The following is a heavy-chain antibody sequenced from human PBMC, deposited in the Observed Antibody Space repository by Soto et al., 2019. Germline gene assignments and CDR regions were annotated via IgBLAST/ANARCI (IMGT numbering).Heavy chain of an antibody. CDR1: GSTFTSYG. V-gene: IGHV1-18*01. D-gene: IGHD1-1*01. Sequence: ASLKVSCKSSGSTFTSYGISCVRHSPGQGLEWMGWISAYNGNTNYAQRLQGRVTMTTDTSTSTAYMELRSLRSDDTAVYYCARGAGTKSDGMEVWGQGTTVTVSS. CDR2: ISAYNGNT. CDR3: ARGAGTKSDGMEV. J-gene: IGHJ6*02.